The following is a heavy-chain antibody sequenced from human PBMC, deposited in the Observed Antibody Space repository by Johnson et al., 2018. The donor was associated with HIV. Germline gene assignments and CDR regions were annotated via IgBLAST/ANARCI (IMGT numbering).Heavy chain of an antibody. J-gene: IGHJ3*02. D-gene: IGHD6-25*01. CDR1: GFTFSNAW. V-gene: IGHV3-66*01. CDR2: IYSGCST. CDR3: ARGYSGGGVLLDS. Sequence: VQLVESGGGLVKPGGSLRLSCAASGFTFSNAWMSWVRQAPGTGLAWVSVIYSGCSTYYADSVKGRFTISRDNSKNTLYLQMNSLRAEDPDVYYGARGYSGGGVLLDSWGQGTMVTVSS.